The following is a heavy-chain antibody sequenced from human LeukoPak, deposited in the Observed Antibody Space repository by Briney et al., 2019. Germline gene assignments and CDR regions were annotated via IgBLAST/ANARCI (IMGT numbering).Heavy chain of an antibody. CDR3: ARTLGAWDFDY. Sequence: GGSLRLSCAASGFTFSSYSMNWVRQAPGKGLEWVSSISSSSSYIYYADSVRGRFTISRDNAKNSLYLQMNSLRAEDTAVYYCARTLGAWDFDYWGQGTLVTVSS. J-gene: IGHJ4*02. D-gene: IGHD1-26*01. CDR1: GFTFSSYS. CDR2: ISSSSSYI. V-gene: IGHV3-21*01.